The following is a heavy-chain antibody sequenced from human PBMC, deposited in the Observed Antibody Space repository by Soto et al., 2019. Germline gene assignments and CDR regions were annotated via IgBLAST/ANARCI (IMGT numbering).Heavy chain of an antibody. CDR3: ARHWDSSSSDYYYYGMDV. Sequence: GESLKISCKGSGYSFTSYWISWVRQMPGKGLEWMGRIDPSDSYTNYSPSFQGHVTISADKSISTAYLQWSSLKASDTAMYYCARHWDSSSSDYYYYGMDVWGQGTTVTVSS. CDR2: IDPSDSYT. V-gene: IGHV5-10-1*01. CDR1: GYSFTSYW. D-gene: IGHD6-6*01. J-gene: IGHJ6*02.